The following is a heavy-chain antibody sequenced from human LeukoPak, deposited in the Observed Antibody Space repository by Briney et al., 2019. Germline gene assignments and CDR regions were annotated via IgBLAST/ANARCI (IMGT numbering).Heavy chain of an antibody. Sequence: GGSLRLSCAASGFTFSSYGMSWVRQAPGKGLEWVSGISASGGSTYYADSVKGRFTISRDNSKNTLYLQMNSLRAEDTAVYYCAKDAGGSGWNWFDPWGQGTLVTVSS. CDR1: GFTFSSYG. CDR3: AKDAGGSGWNWFDP. J-gene: IGHJ5*02. V-gene: IGHV3-23*01. D-gene: IGHD6-19*01. CDR2: ISASGGST.